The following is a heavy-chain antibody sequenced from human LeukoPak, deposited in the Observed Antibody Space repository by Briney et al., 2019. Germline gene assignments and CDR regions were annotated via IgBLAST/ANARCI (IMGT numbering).Heavy chain of an antibody. J-gene: IGHJ5*02. CDR3: AKADCSGGSCYPAPTNWFDP. D-gene: IGHD2-15*01. Sequence: GGSLRLSYAASGFTFSSYGMHWVRQAPGKGLEWVAVISYDGSNKYYADSVKGRFTISRDNSKNTLYLQMNSLRAEDTAVYYCAKADCSGGSCYPAPTNWFDPWGQGTLVTVSS. CDR2: ISYDGSNK. V-gene: IGHV3-30*18. CDR1: GFTFSSYG.